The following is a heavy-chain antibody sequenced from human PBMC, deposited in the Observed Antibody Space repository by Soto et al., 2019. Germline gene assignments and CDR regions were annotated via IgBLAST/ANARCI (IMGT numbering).Heavy chain of an antibody. CDR3: TRAHSGSSLAFNYYGMDV. V-gene: IGHV3-23*04. J-gene: IGHJ6*02. CDR1: GFTFKSHA. Sequence: EVQLVESGGGLVQPGGSLRVSCVVSGFTFKSHAMYWVRQAPGKGLEWVSGISGSGGSTDYADSVKGRFTISRDNSKDTLYLQMNSLIAEDTAVYYCTRAHSGSSLAFNYYGMDVWGQGTTVTVSS. D-gene: IGHD1-26*01. CDR2: ISGSGGST.